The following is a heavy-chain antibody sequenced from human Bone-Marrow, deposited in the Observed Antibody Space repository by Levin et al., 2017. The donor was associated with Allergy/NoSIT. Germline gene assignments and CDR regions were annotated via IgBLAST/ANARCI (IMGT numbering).Heavy chain of an antibody. J-gene: IGHJ4*02. CDR1: GGSVSSGSYY. D-gene: IGHD2-8*01. CDR2: IYYSGST. Sequence: PSETLSLTCTVSGGSVSSGSYYWSWIRQPPGKGLEWIGYIYYSGSTNYNPSLKSRVTISVDTSKNQFSLKLSPVTAADTAVYYCAREAYCTNGVCSYFDYWGQGTLVTVSS. V-gene: IGHV4-61*01. CDR3: AREAYCTNGVCSYFDY.